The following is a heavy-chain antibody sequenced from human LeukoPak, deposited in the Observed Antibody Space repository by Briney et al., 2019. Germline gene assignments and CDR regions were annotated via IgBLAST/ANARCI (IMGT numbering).Heavy chain of an antibody. CDR3: ARDSITIFGVINY. V-gene: IGHV4-34*01. Sequence: PSETLSLTCAVYGGSFSGYYWSWIRQPPGKGLEWIGEINHSGSTNYNPSLKSRVTISVDTSKNQFSLKLSSVTAEDTAVYYCARDSITIFGVINYWGQGTLVTVSS. D-gene: IGHD3-3*01. J-gene: IGHJ4*02. CDR2: INHSGST. CDR1: GGSFSGYY.